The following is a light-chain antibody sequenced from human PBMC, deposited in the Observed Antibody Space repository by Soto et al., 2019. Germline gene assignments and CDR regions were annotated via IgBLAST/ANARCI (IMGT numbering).Light chain of an antibody. CDR1: QSVSNN. CDR3: QQYNNWPT. Sequence: EIVLTQSPGTLSLSPGARATLSCRASQSVSNNYLAWYQQKPGQAPRLLIYGASTRATGIPARFSGSGSGTEFTLTISSLQSEDFALYYCQQYNNWPTFGGGTKVDIK. V-gene: IGKV3-15*01. J-gene: IGKJ4*01. CDR2: GAS.